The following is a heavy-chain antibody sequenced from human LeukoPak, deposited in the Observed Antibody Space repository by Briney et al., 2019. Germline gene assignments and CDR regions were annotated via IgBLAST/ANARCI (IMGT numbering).Heavy chain of an antibody. V-gene: IGHV3-23*01. J-gene: IGHJ3*02. D-gene: IGHD6-6*01. Sequence: GGSLRLSCAASGFTFSSYGMSWVRQAPGKGLQWASGISVSGGGTNYADSVKGRFTISRDNSKNTLYLQMNSLRAEDTAVYYCAKAATYSSSPGDTTDMWGQGTMVTVSS. CDR2: ISVSGGGT. CDR1: GFTFSSYG. CDR3: AKAATYSSSPGDTTDM.